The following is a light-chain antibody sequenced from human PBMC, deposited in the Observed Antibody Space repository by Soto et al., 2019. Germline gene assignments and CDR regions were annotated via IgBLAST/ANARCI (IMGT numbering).Light chain of an antibody. CDR2: SND. CDR3: AAWDDSLNGYV. Sequence: QSVLTQPPSASGTPGQRVTISCSGSSSNIESNTVNWYQQFPGRAPKLLIHSNDQRPSGVPDRFSGSKSGTSASLAISGLQSEDEADYYCAAWDDSLNGYVFGTGTKVTVL. V-gene: IGLV1-44*01. CDR1: SSNIESNT. J-gene: IGLJ1*01.